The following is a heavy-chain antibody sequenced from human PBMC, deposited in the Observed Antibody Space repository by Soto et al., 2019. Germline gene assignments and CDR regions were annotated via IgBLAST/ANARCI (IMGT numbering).Heavy chain of an antibody. J-gene: IGHJ4*02. D-gene: IGHD6-13*01. CDR3: ARGGALSTSWYWGDGLDS. CDR2: IIPVFDTP. Sequence: GASVKVSCESSGNSFSSHAITWVRQAPGQGLEWMGGIIPVFDTPTYARRFQDRVTITADKSTNTSYMELRSLRSEDTAVYYCARGGALSTSWYWGDGLDSWGQGTQVTVSS. V-gene: IGHV1-69*06. CDR1: GNSFSSHA.